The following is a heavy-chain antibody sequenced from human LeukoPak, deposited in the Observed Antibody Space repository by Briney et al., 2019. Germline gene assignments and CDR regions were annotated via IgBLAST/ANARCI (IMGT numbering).Heavy chain of an antibody. D-gene: IGHD6-6*01. Sequence: GGSLRLSCAASGFTFSDYYMSWIRQAPGKGLEWVSYISSSSSYTNYADSVKGRLTISRDNAKNSLYLQMNSLRAEDTAVYYCARVRYSSSGDYWGQGTLVTVSS. CDR2: ISSSSSYT. J-gene: IGHJ4*02. CDR1: GFTFSDYY. CDR3: ARVRYSSSGDY. V-gene: IGHV3-11*06.